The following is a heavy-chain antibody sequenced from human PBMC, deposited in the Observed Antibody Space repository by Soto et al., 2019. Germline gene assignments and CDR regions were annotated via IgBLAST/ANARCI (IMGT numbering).Heavy chain of an antibody. Sequence: LSLTCTVSGGSIRSGGYYWSWVRQSPRRGLEWIGNIYYSGSTYYNPSLKSRLTISVDTSKDQFSLNLSSVTAADTAVYYCARDRLMATAGTARHYFGLDVWGQGTTVTVSS. CDR3: ARDRLMATAGTARHYFGLDV. CDR1: GGSIRSGGYY. V-gene: IGHV4-31*03. J-gene: IGHJ6*02. CDR2: IYYSGST. D-gene: IGHD5-18*01.